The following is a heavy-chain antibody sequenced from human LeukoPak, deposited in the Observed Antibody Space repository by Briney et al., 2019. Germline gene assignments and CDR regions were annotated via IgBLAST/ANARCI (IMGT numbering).Heavy chain of an antibody. CDR1: GFTFSSYD. CDR3: ARAWDCSSTSCYTEYYYGMDV. CDR2: IRSSGSTI. V-gene: IGHV3-48*03. J-gene: IGHJ6*02. Sequence: GGSLRLSCAASGFTFSSYDMNWVRQAPGKGLEWVSSIRSSGSTIYYADSVKGRFTLSRDNAKNSLYLQMNSLRAEDTAVYYCARAWDCSSTSCYTEYYYGMDVWGQGTTVTVSS. D-gene: IGHD2-2*02.